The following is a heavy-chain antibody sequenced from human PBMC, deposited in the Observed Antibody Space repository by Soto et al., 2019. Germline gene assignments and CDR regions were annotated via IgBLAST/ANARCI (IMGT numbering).Heavy chain of an antibody. V-gene: IGHV5-51*01. CDR2: IHPSDSDT. J-gene: IGHJ6*02. CDR1: GDISTIYW. Sequence: PGESLKISCKASGDISTIYWIGWVRQMPGKGLEWMGIIHPSDSDTTYSPSFQGRVTISADESISTAYLQWSSLKASDTAMYYCATYYNYAMDVWGQGTMVTVSS. CDR3: ATYYNYAMDV.